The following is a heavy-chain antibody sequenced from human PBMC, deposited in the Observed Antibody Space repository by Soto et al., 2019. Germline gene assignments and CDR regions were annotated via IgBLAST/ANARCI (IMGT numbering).Heavy chain of an antibody. CDR1: GGTFSSYT. Sequence: QVQLVQSGAEVKKPGSSVKVSCKASGGTFSSYTISWVRQAPGQGLEWMGRIIPILGIANYAQKFQGSVTITADKSTSTAYMELSSLRSEDTAVYYCARDFSHRSGSYYSSFDPWGQGTLVTVSS. V-gene: IGHV1-69*08. J-gene: IGHJ5*02. D-gene: IGHD3-10*01. CDR3: ARDFSHRSGSYYSSFDP. CDR2: IIPILGIA.